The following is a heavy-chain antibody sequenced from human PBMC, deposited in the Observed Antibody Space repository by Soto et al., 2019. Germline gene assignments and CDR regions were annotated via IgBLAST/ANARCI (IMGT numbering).Heavy chain of an antibody. CDR2: ISYDGSNK. V-gene: IGHV3-30-3*01. J-gene: IGHJ5*02. Sequence: GGSLRLSCTGSGFTFSSYAMHWVRLAPGKGLEWVAVISYDGSNKYYADSVKGRFTISRDNSKNTLYLQMNSLRAEDTAVYYCARVAGMTTVVTEFDPWGQGTLVTVSS. CDR3: ARVAGMTTVVTEFDP. CDR1: GFTFSSYA. D-gene: IGHD4-17*01.